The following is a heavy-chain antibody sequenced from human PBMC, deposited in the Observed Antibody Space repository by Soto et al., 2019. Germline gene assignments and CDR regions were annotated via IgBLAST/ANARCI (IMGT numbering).Heavy chain of an antibody. Sequence: QVQLVESGGGVVQPGRSLSLSCAASGFTFSTYTIHWVRQAPGKGREWVAVISYDGSRQYYADSVKGRFPVSRDNSKDTVSLQMNSLRPEDTAVYYCAKDLRYSSAWYLKGYYFDSWGQGTLVTVSS. D-gene: IGHD6-19*01. V-gene: IGHV3-30*18. J-gene: IGHJ4*02. CDR3: AKDLRYSSAWYLKGYYFDS. CDR2: ISYDGSRQ. CDR1: GFTFSTYT.